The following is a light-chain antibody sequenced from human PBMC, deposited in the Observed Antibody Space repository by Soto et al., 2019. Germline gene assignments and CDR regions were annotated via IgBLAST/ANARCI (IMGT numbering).Light chain of an antibody. CDR1: QSISNY. J-gene: IGKJ4*01. Sequence: EIVLTQSPATLSLSPGERATLSFRASQSISNYLAWYQQKPGQAPRLLIYDASNRATGIPARFSGSGSGTDFTLTISRLEPEDFAVYYCQQRSNWPPLTFGGGTKVEIK. CDR3: QQRSNWPPLT. V-gene: IGKV3-11*01. CDR2: DAS.